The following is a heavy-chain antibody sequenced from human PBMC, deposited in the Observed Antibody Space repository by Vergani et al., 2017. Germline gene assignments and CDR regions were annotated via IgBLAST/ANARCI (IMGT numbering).Heavy chain of an antibody. J-gene: IGHJ4*02. CDR3: ARFIIGGAGGGGREIDY. Sequence: QVQLVQSGAEVKKPGASVKVSCKASGYTFTSYGISWVRQAPGQGLEWMGWISAYNGNTNYAQKLQGRVTMTTDTSTSTAYMGLRSLRSDDAAVYYRARFIIGGAGGGGREIDYWGQGTLVTVSS. D-gene: IGHD3-10*01. CDR1: GYTFTSYG. CDR2: ISAYNGNT. V-gene: IGHV1-18*01.